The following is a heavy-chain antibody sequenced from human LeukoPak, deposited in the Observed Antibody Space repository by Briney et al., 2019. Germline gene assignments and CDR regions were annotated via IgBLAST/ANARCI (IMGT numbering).Heavy chain of an antibody. CDR2: IYTSGST. CDR1: GGSISSSSYY. CDR3: AREGDFWSGYLSNWFDP. Sequence: SETLSLTCTVSGGSISSSSYYWSWIRQPAGKGLEWIGRIYTSGSTNYNPSLKSRVTMSVDTSKNQFSLKLSSVTAADTAVYYCAREGDFWSGYLSNWFDPWGQGTLVTVSS. V-gene: IGHV4-61*02. J-gene: IGHJ5*02. D-gene: IGHD3-3*01.